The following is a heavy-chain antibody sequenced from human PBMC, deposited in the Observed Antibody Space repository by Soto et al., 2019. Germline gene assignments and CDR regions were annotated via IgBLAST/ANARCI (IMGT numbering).Heavy chain of an antibody. CDR1: GFTFNMYW. CDR2: IKSKTDGGTT. D-gene: IGHD3-22*01. CDR3: TTGPGPLYYYDSSGYQSYFDY. Sequence: SLRLSCAASGFTFNMYWMHWVRQAPGKGLEWVGRIKSKTDGGTTDYAAPVKGRFTISRDDSKNTLYLQMNSLKTEDTAVYYCTTGPGPLYYYDSSGYQSYFDYWGQGTLVTVSS. J-gene: IGHJ4*02. V-gene: IGHV3-15*07.